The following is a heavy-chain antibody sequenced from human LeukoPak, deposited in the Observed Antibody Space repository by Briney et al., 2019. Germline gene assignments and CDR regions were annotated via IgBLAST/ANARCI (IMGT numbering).Heavy chain of an antibody. CDR2: IYYSGST. CDR1: GGSFTSGNNY. J-gene: IGHJ4*02. Sequence: SETLSLTCSVSGGSFTSGNNYWGWIRQPPGKGLEWIGYIYYSGSTYYNPSLKSRVTISVDTSKNQFSLKLSSVTAADTAVYYCARYYCSSAICYHFDYWGQGTLVTVSS. CDR3: ARYYCSSAICYHFDY. V-gene: IGHV4-30-4*08. D-gene: IGHD2-2*01.